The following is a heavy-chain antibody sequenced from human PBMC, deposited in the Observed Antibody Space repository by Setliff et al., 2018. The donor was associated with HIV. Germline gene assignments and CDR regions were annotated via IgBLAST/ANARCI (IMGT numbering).Heavy chain of an antibody. V-gene: IGHV1-46*01. CDR1: GYTFTSYY. D-gene: IGHD3-22*01. CDR3: ARDGGRWYVSSGYLFSWVRRFHHDYYYYYMDV. Sequence: ASVKVSCKASGYTFTSYYIHGVRQAHGKELEWMGIINPSGGSTSYAQKFQSRVTMTRDTSTSTVYMELSSLSSEDTVVYYFARDGGRWYVSSGYLFSWVRRFHHDYYYYYMDVWGKGTTFTVSS. CDR2: INPSGGST. J-gene: IGHJ6*03.